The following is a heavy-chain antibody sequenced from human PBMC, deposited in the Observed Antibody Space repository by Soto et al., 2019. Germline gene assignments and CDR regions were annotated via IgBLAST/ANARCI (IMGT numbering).Heavy chain of an antibody. J-gene: IGHJ5*02. CDR3: ARHHERIAEIGWFDP. V-gene: IGHV1-46*01. CDR1: GYSFTSHY. D-gene: IGHD6-13*01. Sequence: ASVKVSCKAIGYSFTSHYMHWVRQAPGQGLEWMGTIYPGGVNIGYAQNFKGRVTMTKDTSTSTLYMELNSLRSEDTAVYYCARHHERIAEIGWFDPWGQGTLVTVSS. CDR2: IYPGGVNI.